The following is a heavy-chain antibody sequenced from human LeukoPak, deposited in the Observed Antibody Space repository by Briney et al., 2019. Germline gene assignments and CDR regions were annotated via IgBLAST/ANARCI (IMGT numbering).Heavy chain of an antibody. Sequence: GGSLRLSCAASGFTVYSYAMSWVRQAPGKGLEWVSAIRGSGVATFYADSVKGRFTISRDNSRNTLYLQMNSLRAEDTAVYFCASRVDTTLVCGQGTLVTVSS. CDR2: IRGSGVAT. V-gene: IGHV3-23*01. J-gene: IGHJ4*02. CDR1: GFTVYSYA. D-gene: IGHD1-1*01. CDR3: ASRVDTTLV.